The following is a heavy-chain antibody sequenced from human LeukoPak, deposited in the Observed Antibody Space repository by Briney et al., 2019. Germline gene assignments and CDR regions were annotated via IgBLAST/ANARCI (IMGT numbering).Heavy chain of an antibody. Sequence: GGSLRLSCVGSGFSFSDYSLEWVRQPPGKGLEWVASITPKSDYIYYTPSVKGRFTISRDNARRSVYLQMNSLRADDTALYYCATMVGPRFGTYYFDFWGQGVQVTVSS. J-gene: IGHJ4*01. D-gene: IGHD3-16*01. CDR3: ATMVGPRFGTYYFDF. V-gene: IGHV3-21*01. CDR1: GFSFSDYS. CDR2: ITPKSDYI.